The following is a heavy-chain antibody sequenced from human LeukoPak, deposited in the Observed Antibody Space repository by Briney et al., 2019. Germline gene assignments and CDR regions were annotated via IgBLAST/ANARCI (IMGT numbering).Heavy chain of an antibody. CDR3: ARARGLSWFGELLDFDY. Sequence: PSETLSLTCTVSGGSISSSSYYWSWIRQPAGKGLEWIGRIYTSGSTNYNPSLKSRVTMSVDTSKNQFSLKLSSVTAADTAVYYCARARGLSWFGELLDFDYWGQGTLVTVSS. V-gene: IGHV4-61*02. J-gene: IGHJ4*02. CDR2: IYTSGST. CDR1: GGSISSSSYY. D-gene: IGHD3-10*01.